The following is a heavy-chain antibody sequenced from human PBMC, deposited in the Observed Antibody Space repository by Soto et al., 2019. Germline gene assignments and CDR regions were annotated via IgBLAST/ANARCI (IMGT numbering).Heavy chain of an antibody. J-gene: IGHJ4*02. CDR3: ARSSGYNPTYFDS. CDR2: IIPILGIT. V-gene: IGHV1-69*02. D-gene: IGHD6-19*01. CDR1: GGTFSSYT. Sequence: QVHLVQSGAEVKKPGSSVKVSCKASGGTFSSYTINWVRQAPGQGLEWMGRIIPILGITNYGQKFQGRVTITADKSTGTAYMEVSSLRSEDTALYYCARSSGYNPTYFDSWGQGTLVTVSS.